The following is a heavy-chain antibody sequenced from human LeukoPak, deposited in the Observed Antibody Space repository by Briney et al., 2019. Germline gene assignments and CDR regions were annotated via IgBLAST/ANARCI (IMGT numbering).Heavy chain of an antibody. CDR3: AKSQGITMIVVVLSDAFDI. D-gene: IGHD3-22*01. J-gene: IGHJ3*02. CDR2: IRYDGSNK. CDR1: GFTFSSYD. Sequence: QTGGSLRLSCAASGFTFSSYDMHWVRQAPGKGLEWVAFIRYDGSNKYYADSVKGRFTISRDNSKNTLYLQMNSLRAEDTAVYYCAKSQGITMIVVVLSDAFDIWGQGTMVTVFS. V-gene: IGHV3-30*02.